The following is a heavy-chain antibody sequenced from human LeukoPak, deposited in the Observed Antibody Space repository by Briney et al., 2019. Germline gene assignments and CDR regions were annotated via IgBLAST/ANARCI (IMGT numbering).Heavy chain of an antibody. J-gene: IGHJ6*02. Sequence: SETLSLTCAVYGGSFSGYYWSWIRQPPGKGLEWIGEINHSGSTNYNPSLKSRVTISVDTSRNQFSLKLSSVTAADTAVYYCARGAGRLDVWGQGTTVTVSS. CDR3: ARGAGRLDV. CDR2: INHSGST. V-gene: IGHV4-34*01. CDR1: GGSFSGYY. D-gene: IGHD1-14*01.